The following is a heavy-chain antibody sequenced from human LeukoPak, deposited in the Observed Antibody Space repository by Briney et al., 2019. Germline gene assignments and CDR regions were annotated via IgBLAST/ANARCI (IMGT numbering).Heavy chain of an antibody. Sequence: GGSLRLSCAASGFTFSSYAMHWVRQAPGKGLEYVSAISSNGGSTYYANSVKGRFTISRDNSKNTLYLQMSSLRSEDTAVYYCARNGDYGGKASAFDIWGQGTMVTVSS. J-gene: IGHJ3*02. V-gene: IGHV3-64*01. CDR2: ISSNGGST. CDR1: GFTFSSYA. CDR3: ARNGDYGGKASAFDI. D-gene: IGHD4-23*01.